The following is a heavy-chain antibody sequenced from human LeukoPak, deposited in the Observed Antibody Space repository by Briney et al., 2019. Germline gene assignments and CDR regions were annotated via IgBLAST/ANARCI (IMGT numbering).Heavy chain of an antibody. CDR2: ISDSGDST. J-gene: IGHJ4*02. D-gene: IGHD2-2*01. Sequence: GGSLRLSCAASGFTFSSFAMNWVRQAPGKGLEWVSTISDSGDSTYYADSVKGRFTISRDNSKNTLHLQMNSLRAEDTAVYYCAKGGAGYCSSTSCLYYFDSWGQGTLVTVSS. CDR3: AKGGAGYCSSTSCLYYFDS. V-gene: IGHV3-23*01. CDR1: GFTFSSFA.